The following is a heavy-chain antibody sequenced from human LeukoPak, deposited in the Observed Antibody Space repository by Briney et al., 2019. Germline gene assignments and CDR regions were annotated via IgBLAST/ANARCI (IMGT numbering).Heavy chain of an antibody. V-gene: IGHV4-34*01. J-gene: IGHJ4*02. Sequence: SETLSLTCAVYVDSFSDHYWTWIRQPPGKGLEWIGEIHHSGSTNYRLSLKRGVSISVDTSNNQFSLKLTSVTAADTAVYYCARSPATSWSNFDYWGQGTLVTVSS. CDR1: VDSFSDHY. CDR3: ARSPATSWSNFDY. D-gene: IGHD2-2*01. CDR2: IHHSGST.